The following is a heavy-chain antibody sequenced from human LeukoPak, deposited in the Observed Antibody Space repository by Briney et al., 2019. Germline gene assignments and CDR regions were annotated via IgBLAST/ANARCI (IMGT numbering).Heavy chain of an antibody. D-gene: IGHD1-26*01. J-gene: IGHJ4*02. V-gene: IGHV3-30*03. CDR2: ISYDGSNK. CDR1: GFTFSSYG. Sequence: PGRSLRLSCAASGFTFSSYGMHWVRQAPGKGLEWVAVISYDGSNKYYADSVKGRFTISRDNTKNTLYLQMNSLRAEDTAVYYCARRTTVGATSFDYWGQGSLVTVSS. CDR3: ARRTTVGATSFDY.